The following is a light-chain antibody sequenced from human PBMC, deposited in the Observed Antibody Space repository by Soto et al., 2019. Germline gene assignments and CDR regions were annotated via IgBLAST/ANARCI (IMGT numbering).Light chain of an antibody. CDR2: AAS. Sequence: DIQMTQSPSSLSASVGDRVTITCRASQSISSYLIWHQQKPGKAPKLLIYAASSLQSGVPSRFSGSGSGTDFTLTISSLQSEDFAVYYCQHYNNWPPWTFGQGTKVDIK. CDR1: QSISSY. CDR3: QHYNNWPPWT. V-gene: IGKV1-39*01. J-gene: IGKJ1*01.